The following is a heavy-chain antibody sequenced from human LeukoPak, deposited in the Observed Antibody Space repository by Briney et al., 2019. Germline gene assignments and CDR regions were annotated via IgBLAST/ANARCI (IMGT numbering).Heavy chain of an antibody. Sequence: NSGGSLRLSCAASGFTFNDAWMSWVRQAPGKGLEWVGRIQSKTDGGPPDYAAPVTGRLTISRDDSTKPLYLQMNSLKTEDTAVYYCTTDRGALTSWGQGTLVTVSS. CDR2: IQSKTDGGPP. CDR3: TTDRGALTS. CDR1: GFTFNDAW. D-gene: IGHD3-10*01. V-gene: IGHV3-15*01. J-gene: IGHJ5*02.